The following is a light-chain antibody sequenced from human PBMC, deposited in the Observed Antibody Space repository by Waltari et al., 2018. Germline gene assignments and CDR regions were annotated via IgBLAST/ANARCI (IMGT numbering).Light chain of an antibody. J-gene: IGKJ1*01. CDR1: QSISSW. CDR2: KAS. V-gene: IGKV1-5*03. Sequence: DIQMTQSPSTLSASVGDRVTITCRPSQSISSWLAWYQQKPGKAPNRLIYKASTLESGVPSRFSGSGSGTEFTLTISSLQPDDFATYYCQQYNGYPWTFGQGTKVEIK. CDR3: QQYNGYPWT.